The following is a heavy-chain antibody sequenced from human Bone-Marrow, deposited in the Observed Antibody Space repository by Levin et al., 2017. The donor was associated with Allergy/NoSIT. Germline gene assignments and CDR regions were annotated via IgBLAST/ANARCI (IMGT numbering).Heavy chain of an antibody. V-gene: IGHV3-15*01. CDR3: TRDTVVIPASLY. CDR2: IKSDTEGGTA. D-gene: IGHD2-2*01. Sequence: TPGGSLRLSCVVSGFSFKTAWMSWVRQAPGKGLEWVGRIKSDTEGGTANYAAPVKGRFTISRDESENTLYLQMDSLKTEDTAVYYCTRDTVVIPASLYWGQGTLVSVSS. J-gene: IGHJ4*02. CDR1: GFSFKTAW.